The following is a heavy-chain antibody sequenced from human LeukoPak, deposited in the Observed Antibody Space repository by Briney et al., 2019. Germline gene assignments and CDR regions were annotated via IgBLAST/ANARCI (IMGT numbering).Heavy chain of an antibody. CDR1: GYTFTSYY. CDR3: ARDPKWLRFVDYGDYGEGDYFDY. V-gene: IGHV1-46*01. CDR2: INPSGGST. D-gene: IGHD4-17*01. Sequence: ASAKVSCKASGYTFTSYYMHWVRQAPGQGLEWMGIINPSGGSTSYAQKFQGRVTMTRDTSTSTVYMELSSLRSDDTAVYYRARDPKWLRFVDYGDYGEGDYFDYWGQGTLVTVSS. J-gene: IGHJ4*02.